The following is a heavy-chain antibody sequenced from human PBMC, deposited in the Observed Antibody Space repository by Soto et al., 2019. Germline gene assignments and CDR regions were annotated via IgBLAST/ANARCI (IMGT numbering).Heavy chain of an antibody. Sequence: ASVKVSCKASGYTFTGYYMHWVRQAPGQGLEWMGWINPNSGGTNYAQKFQGRVTMTRDTSISTAYMELSRLRSDDTAVYYCARDSVSGLYCSSTSCSHYGMDVCGQGTTVTVSS. CDR3: ARDSVSGLYCSSTSCSHYGMDV. D-gene: IGHD2-2*01. V-gene: IGHV1-2*02. J-gene: IGHJ6*02. CDR1: GYTFTGYY. CDR2: INPNSGGT.